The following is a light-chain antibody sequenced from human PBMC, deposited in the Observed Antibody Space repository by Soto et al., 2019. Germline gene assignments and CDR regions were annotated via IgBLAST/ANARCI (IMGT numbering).Light chain of an antibody. J-gene: IGKJ4*01. CDR2: AAS. Sequence: DIQLTQSPSFLSASVGDGVTITCRASQGISSYLAWYQQKPGKAPKLLIYAASNLQSGVPSRFSGSGSGTEFTLTISSLQPEDFATYYCQQLNSYPLTFGGGTKVEIK. CDR3: QQLNSYPLT. CDR1: QGISSY. V-gene: IGKV1-9*01.